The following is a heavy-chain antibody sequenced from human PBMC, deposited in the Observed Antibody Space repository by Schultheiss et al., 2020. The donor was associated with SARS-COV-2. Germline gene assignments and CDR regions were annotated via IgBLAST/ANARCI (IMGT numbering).Heavy chain of an antibody. CDR1: GGTFSSYA. J-gene: IGHJ6*02. V-gene: IGHV1-69*06. Sequence: SVKVSCKASGGTFSSYAISWVRQAPGQGLEWMGGIIPIFGTANYAQKFQGRVTMTEDTSTDTAYMELSSLRSEDTAVYYCARKDIVVVVAAYYGMDVWGQGTTVTVSS. CDR3: ARKDIVVVVAAYYGMDV. CDR2: IIPIFGTA. D-gene: IGHD2-15*01.